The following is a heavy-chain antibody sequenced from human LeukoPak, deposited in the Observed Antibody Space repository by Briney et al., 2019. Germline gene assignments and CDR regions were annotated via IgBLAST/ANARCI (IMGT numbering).Heavy chain of an antibody. CDR2: INPHSGGT. D-gene: IGHD4-17*01. Sequence: VASVKVSCKASGYSFTAYYMHWVRQAPGQALEWMGWINPHSGGTNYAQKFQDRVTMTRDTSISTAYMELSRLRSDDTAVYYCARDLSRGVTTPFEYWGQGTLVTVSS. CDR3: ARDLSRGVTTPFEY. V-gene: IGHV1-2*02. J-gene: IGHJ4*02. CDR1: GYSFTAYY.